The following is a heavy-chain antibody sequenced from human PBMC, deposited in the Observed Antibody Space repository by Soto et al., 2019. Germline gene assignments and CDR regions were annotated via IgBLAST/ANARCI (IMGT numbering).Heavy chain of an antibody. CDR1: GYTFTSYD. D-gene: IGHD3-3*01. CDR3: ARVNGLWSGYYFLDY. Sequence: ASVKVSCKASGYTFTSYDINGVLQSTLQGLDWMGCMNPNSGNTGYAQKFQGRVTMTRNTSISTAYMELSSLRSEDTAVYYCARVNGLWSGYYFLDYWGQGTLVTVSS. V-gene: IGHV1-8*01. CDR2: MNPNSGNT. J-gene: IGHJ4*02.